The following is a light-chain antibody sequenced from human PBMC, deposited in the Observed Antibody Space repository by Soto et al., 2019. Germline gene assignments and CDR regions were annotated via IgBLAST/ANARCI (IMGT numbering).Light chain of an antibody. CDR2: GAS. CDR1: QSVISS. Sequence: EIVVTQSPALLSVSPGERVTLSCRASQSVISSIAWYQQKLGQAPRLLIYGASTRATGIPARFSGSESGTEFFLTISSLQSEDFAIYYCQHYNNWLGTFGGGTKVEIK. V-gene: IGKV3-15*01. J-gene: IGKJ4*01. CDR3: QHYNNWLGT.